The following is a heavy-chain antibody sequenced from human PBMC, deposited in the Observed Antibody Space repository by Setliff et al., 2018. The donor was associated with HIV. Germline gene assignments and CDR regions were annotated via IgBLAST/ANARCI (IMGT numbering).Heavy chain of an antibody. J-gene: IGHJ4*02. D-gene: IGHD3-22*01. CDR3: ARVPGRDYYDTSGDFDY. CDR2: MYYSGST. CDR1: GGSISSSSYY. Sequence: PSETLSLTCTVSGGSISSSSYYWGWIRQPPGKGLEWIGSMYYSGSTYYNPSLKSRVTISVDTSKNQLSLKVTSVTAADTAVYYCARVPGRDYYDTSGDFDYWGLGTLVTVSS. V-gene: IGHV4-39*07.